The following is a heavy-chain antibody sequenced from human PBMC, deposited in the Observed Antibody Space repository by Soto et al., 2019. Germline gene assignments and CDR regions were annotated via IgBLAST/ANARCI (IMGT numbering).Heavy chain of an antibody. J-gene: IGHJ3*02. CDR1: GFTVSSHA. V-gene: IGHV3-23*01. Sequence: EVQVLESGGGLVQPGGSLRLSCEGSGFTVSSHAMTWIRQARGKGPEWVSTITADGGTYYADSVKGRFAMSRDTSASTLYLQMTRLGAEDTAAYYCAPHVSCSGGSCQYDAFAIRGQGTMVTVSS. CDR3: APHVSCSGGSCQYDAFAI. CDR2: ITADGGT. D-gene: IGHD2-15*01.